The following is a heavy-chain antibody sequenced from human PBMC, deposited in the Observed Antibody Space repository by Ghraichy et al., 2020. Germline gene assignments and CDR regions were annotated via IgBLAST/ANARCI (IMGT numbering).Heavy chain of an antibody. Sequence: GGSLRLSCAASGFTFSSYSMNWVRQAPGKGLEWVSSISSSSSYIYYADSVKGRFTISRDNAKNSLYLQMNSLRAEDTAVYYCARDSLGVLRYFDWLFSVTHGMDVWGQGTTVTVSS. CDR1: GFTFSSYS. J-gene: IGHJ6*02. V-gene: IGHV3-21*01. CDR3: ARDSLGVLRYFDWLFSVTHGMDV. CDR2: ISSSSSYI. D-gene: IGHD3-9*01.